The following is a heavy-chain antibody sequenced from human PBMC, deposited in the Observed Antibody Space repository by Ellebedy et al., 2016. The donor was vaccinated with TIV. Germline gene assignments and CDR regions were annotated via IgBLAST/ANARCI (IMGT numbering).Heavy chain of an antibody. Sequence: SLKISCAASGFTFDDFAMHWVRQGPGKGLEWVSGVGWNSGTRGYADSVKGRFTISRDNSKNTLYLQMNSLRAGDTAIYYCARLRYFGSGSYSDYWGQGTLVTVSS. CDR2: VGWNSGTR. D-gene: IGHD3-10*01. V-gene: IGHV3-9*01. CDR3: ARLRYFGSGSYSDY. J-gene: IGHJ4*02. CDR1: GFTFDDFA.